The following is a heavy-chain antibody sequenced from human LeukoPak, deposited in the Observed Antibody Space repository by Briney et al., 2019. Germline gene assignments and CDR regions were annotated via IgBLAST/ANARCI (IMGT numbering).Heavy chain of an antibody. CDR3: ASGETTAFDY. J-gene: IGHJ4*02. D-gene: IGHD4-11*01. Sequence: GGSLRLSCSASGFTFSRYAMHWVRQAPGKGLEYVSAISSNGGSTYYADSVKGRFTVSRDNSKNTLYLQMNSLRAEDTAIYYCASGETTAFDYWGQGTLVTVSS. CDR1: GFTFSRYA. CDR2: ISSNGGST. V-gene: IGHV3-64*04.